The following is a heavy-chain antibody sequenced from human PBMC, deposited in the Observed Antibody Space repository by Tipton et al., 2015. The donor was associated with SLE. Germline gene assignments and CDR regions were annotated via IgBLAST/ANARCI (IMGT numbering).Heavy chain of an antibody. CDR3: ARALGGSLVKDYFDY. CDR2: IREDGSEK. D-gene: IGHD1-26*01. V-gene: IGHV3-7*01. J-gene: IGHJ4*02. CDR1: GFIFSDYW. Sequence: SLRLSCAASGFIFSDYWMNWVRQAPGKGLELVANIREDGSEKYYVDSIKGRFTISRDNAKNSLYLQMNSLRAEDTAVYYCARALGGSLVKDYFDYWGQGTLVTVSS.